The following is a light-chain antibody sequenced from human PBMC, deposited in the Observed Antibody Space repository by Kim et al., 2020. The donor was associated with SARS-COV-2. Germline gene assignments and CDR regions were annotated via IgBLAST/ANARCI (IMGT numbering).Light chain of an antibody. CDR1: QSLSSEY. V-gene: IGKV3-20*01. CDR3: LYT. J-gene: IGKJ2*01. Sequence: ALPMSSCARTKISCRASQSLSSEYLACYQPTSGQPPRLLIFGASSRAAGIPDRFSGNGSGTDFTLPISRLLPEDFAAYSGLYT. CDR2: GAS.